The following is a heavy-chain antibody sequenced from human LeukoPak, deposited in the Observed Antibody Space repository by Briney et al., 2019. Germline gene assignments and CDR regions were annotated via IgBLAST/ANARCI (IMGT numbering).Heavy chain of an antibody. D-gene: IGHD3-22*01. CDR1: GGSFSGYY. CDR2: INHSGST. CDR3: ARASRYYYDSSGYQRSYYMDV. V-gene: IGHV4-34*01. J-gene: IGHJ6*03. Sequence: NSSETLSLTCAVYGGSFSGYYWSWIRQPPGKGLEWIGEINHSGSTNYDPSLKSRVTISVDTSKNQFSLKLSSVTAADTAVYYCARASRYYYDSSGYQRSYYMDVWGKGTTVTVSS.